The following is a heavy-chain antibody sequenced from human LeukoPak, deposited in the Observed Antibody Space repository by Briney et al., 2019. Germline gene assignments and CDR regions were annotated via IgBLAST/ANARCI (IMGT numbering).Heavy chain of an antibody. CDR2: IYDTGST. CDR1: GGSISSSRHY. D-gene: IGHD5-24*01. CDR3: ARLAHDGYNPYNWFDP. Sequence: PSETLSLTCTVSGGSISSSRHYWGWIRQPPGKGLEWIGSIYDTGSTYYNPSLKSRVTMSVDTSKNQFSLKLSSVTAADTAVYYCARLAHDGYNPYNWFDPWGQGTLVTVSS. J-gene: IGHJ5*02. V-gene: IGHV4-39*07.